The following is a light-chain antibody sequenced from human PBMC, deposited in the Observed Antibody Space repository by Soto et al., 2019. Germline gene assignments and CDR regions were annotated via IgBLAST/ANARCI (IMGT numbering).Light chain of an antibody. J-gene: IGLJ1*01. CDR1: SSDVGGFNF. V-gene: IGLV2-14*01. CDR2: EVS. CDR3: SSYSSSNTLYV. Sequence: SALTQPASVSGSPGQSITISCTGTSSDVGGFNFVSWYQQFPGKAPKLMIFEVSNRPSGVSNRFSGSKSGNTASLTISGLQAEDEADYYCSSYSSSNTLYVFGPGTKVTVL.